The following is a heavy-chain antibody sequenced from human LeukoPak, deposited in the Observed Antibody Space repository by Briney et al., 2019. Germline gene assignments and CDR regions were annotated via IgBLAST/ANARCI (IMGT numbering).Heavy chain of an antibody. D-gene: IGHD2-2*03. Sequence: GGSLRLSCAASGFSVRSNYMSWVRQAPGKGLEWVAVVYSGGRAHYADSVKGRFSISGDNSKNTIYLQMNSLRAEDTAVYYCTRAPMDVVIVLDAFDVWGQGTLVTVSS. CDR2: VYSGGRA. V-gene: IGHV3-66*01. J-gene: IGHJ3*01. CDR3: TRAPMDVVIVLDAFDV. CDR1: GFSVRSNY.